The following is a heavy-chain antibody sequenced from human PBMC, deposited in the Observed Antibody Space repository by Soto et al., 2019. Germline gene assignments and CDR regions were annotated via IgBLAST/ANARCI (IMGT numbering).Heavy chain of an antibody. CDR3: ARVWALRFLEWLSKDYYYYGMDV. J-gene: IGHJ6*02. CDR1: GFTFISYS. V-gene: IGHV3-21*01. CDR2: ISSSSSYI. Sequence: GGSLRLSCAASGFTFISYSMNWVRQAPGKGLEWVSSISSSSSYIYYADSVKGRFTISRDNAKNSLYLQMNSLRAEDTAVYYCARVWALRFLEWLSKDYYYYGMDVWGQGTTVTVSS. D-gene: IGHD3-3*01.